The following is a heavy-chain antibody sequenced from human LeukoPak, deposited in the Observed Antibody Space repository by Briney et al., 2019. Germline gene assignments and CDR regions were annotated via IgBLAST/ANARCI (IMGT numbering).Heavy chain of an antibody. D-gene: IGHD3-22*01. CDR1: GGSFSSYY. CDR2: IYYSGST. CDR3: ARSDYYDSSGSNYYFDY. V-gene: IGHV4-59*08. Sequence: SETLSLTCAVYGGSFSSYYWSWIRQPPGKGLEWIGYIYYSGSTNYNPSLKSRVTISVDTSKNQFSLKLSSVTAADTAVYYCARSDYYDSSGSNYYFDYWGQGTLVTVSS. J-gene: IGHJ4*02.